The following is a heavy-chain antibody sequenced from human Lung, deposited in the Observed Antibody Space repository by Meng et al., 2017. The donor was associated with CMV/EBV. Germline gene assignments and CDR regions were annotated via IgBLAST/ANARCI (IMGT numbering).Heavy chain of an antibody. CDR2: TSGSGGST. CDR3: AKGIKKGSGSYYPYGMDV. D-gene: IGHD3-10*01. J-gene: IGHJ6*02. CDR1: GFTFSSYA. V-gene: IGHV3-23*01. Sequence: GEXXTISCAASGFTFSSYAMSWVRQAPGKGLEWVSATSGSGGSTYYADSVKGRFTISRDNSKNTLYLQMNSLRAEDTAVYYCAKGIKKGSGSYYPYGMDVWXQGTXVTVSS.